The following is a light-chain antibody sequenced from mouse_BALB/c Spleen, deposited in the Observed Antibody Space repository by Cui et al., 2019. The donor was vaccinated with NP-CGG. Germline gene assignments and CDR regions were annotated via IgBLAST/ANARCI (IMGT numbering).Light chain of an antibody. J-gene: IGLJ1*01. CDR1: IGTVTTSNY. CDR2: GTN. Sequence: QAVVTQESALTTSPGKTVTLTCRSSIGTVTTSNYANWVQEKPDHLFTGLIGGTNNRAPGVPARFSGSLIGDKAALTITGAQTEEGAMYFCALWYSNHWVFGGGTKLTVL. V-gene: IGLV1*01. CDR3: ALWYSNHWV.